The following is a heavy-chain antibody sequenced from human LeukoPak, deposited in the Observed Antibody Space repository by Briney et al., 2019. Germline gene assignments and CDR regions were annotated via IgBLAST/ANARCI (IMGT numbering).Heavy chain of an antibody. D-gene: IGHD6-19*01. Sequence: SVKVSCKASGGTFSSYAISWVRQTPGQGLEWMGGIIPIFGTANYAQKFQGRVTITADESTSTAYMELSSLRSEDTAVYYCARAVAGAGNSDFDYWGQGTLVTVSS. CDR2: IIPIFGTA. V-gene: IGHV1-69*01. CDR1: GGTFSSYA. CDR3: ARAVAGAGNSDFDY. J-gene: IGHJ4*02.